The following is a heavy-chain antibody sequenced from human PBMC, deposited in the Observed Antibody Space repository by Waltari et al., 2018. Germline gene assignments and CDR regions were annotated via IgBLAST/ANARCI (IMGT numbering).Heavy chain of an antibody. J-gene: IGHJ4*02. D-gene: IGHD3-3*01. CDR3: ARGPRTQFLEWLSNFDY. CDR1: GGSISSGGYY. Sequence: QVQLQESGPGLVKPSQTLSLTCTVSGGSISSGGYYWSWIRQHPGKGLEWLGYIYYSGSTYYTPSLKSRVTISVDTSKNQFSLKLSSVTAADTAVYYCARGPRTQFLEWLSNFDYWGQGTLVTVSS. CDR2: IYYSGST. V-gene: IGHV4-31*03.